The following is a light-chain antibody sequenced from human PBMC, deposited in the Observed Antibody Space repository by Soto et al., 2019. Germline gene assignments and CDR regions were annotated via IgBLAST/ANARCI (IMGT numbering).Light chain of an antibody. J-gene: IGKJ4*01. CDR1: QSVSSSY. CDR2: GAS. CDR3: QQYGSSPLT. V-gene: IGKV3-20*01. Sequence: EIVLTQSPGTLSLSPGERATLSCRASQSVSSSYLAWYQQKPGQAPRLLIYGASNRATGIPDRFSGSGSGTDFTLTISRLEPADFAVYYCQQYGSSPLTFGGGTKVDIK.